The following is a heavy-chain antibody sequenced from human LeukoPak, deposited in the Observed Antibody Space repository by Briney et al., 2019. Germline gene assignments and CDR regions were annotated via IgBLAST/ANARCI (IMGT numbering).Heavy chain of an antibody. CDR3: ARDYVDDIPMIKDY. D-gene: IGHD2-8*01. CDR1: GYTFTSYH. J-gene: IGHJ4*02. CDR2: INHSGGST. Sequence: ASVKVSCKASGYTFTSYHMHWVRQAPGQGLEWMGKINHSGGSTTYAQKFQGRVTMTRDTSTSTVYMELSSLRSEDTAVYYCARDYVDDIPMIKDYWGQGTLVTVSS. V-gene: IGHV1-46*01.